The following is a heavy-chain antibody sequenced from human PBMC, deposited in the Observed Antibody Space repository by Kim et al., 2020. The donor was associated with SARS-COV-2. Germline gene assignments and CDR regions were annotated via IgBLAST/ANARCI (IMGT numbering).Heavy chain of an antibody. CDR3: ARGGYYGSGSYQKDPYYYYYGMDV. D-gene: IGHD3-10*01. V-gene: IGHV1-18*04. CDR2: ISAYNGNT. Sequence: ASVKVSCKASGYTFTSYGISWVRQAPGQGLEWMGWISAYNGNTNYAQKLQGRVTMTTDTSTSTAYMELRSLRSDDTAVYYCARGGYYGSGSYQKDPYYYYYGMDVWGQGTTVTVSS. J-gene: IGHJ6*02. CDR1: GYTFTSYG.